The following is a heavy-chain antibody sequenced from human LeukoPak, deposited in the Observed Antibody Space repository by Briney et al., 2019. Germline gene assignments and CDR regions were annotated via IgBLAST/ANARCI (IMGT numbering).Heavy chain of an antibody. CDR2: IFHAGDT. D-gene: IGHD5-18*01. CDR1: GYSISSGYY. CDR3: ARDETYSYGSFGH. Sequence: SETLSLTCHVSGYSISSGYYWAWIRQPPDKGLEWNGSIFHAGDTYYSLSLQSRVTISVDKSKNQFSLKLTSETAADTAVYYCARDETYSYGSFGHWGQGTLVTVSS. V-gene: IGHV4-38-2*02. J-gene: IGHJ4*02.